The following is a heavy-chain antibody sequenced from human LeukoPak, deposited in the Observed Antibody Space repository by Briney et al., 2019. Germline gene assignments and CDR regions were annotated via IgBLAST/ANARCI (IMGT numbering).Heavy chain of an antibody. CDR2: IYTSGNT. CDR3: ARGRLGGSGSYYNVLDY. CDR1: GGSMNNHY. V-gene: IGHV4-4*07. D-gene: IGHD3-10*01. Sequence: KPPETLSLTCTVSGGSMNNHYWNWIRQPAGKGLEWIGRIYTSGNTNYNPSLKSRLTISVDTSKNQFSLNLSSVTAADTAVYYCARGRLGGSGSYYNVLDYWGQGTLVTVSS. J-gene: IGHJ4*02.